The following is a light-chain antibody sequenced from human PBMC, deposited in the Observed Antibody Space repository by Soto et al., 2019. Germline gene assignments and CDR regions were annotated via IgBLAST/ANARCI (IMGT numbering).Light chain of an antibody. CDR2: GAS. CDR3: HQYGSSPQT. V-gene: IGKV3-20*01. Sequence: EIVLTQSPANLSLSPGDRATLSCRASQSVRSFLAWYQQKPGQAPSLLIYGASSRATGIPDRFSGSGSGTEFTLTVDRLEPEDFAVYYCHQYGSSPQTFGRGAKVDI. CDR1: QSVRSF. J-gene: IGKJ1*01.